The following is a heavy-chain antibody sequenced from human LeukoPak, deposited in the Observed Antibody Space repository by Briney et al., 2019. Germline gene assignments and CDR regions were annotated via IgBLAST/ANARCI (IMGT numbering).Heavy chain of an antibody. CDR2: MNPNSGNT. CDR1: GYTFTGYY. J-gene: IGHJ5*02. CDR3: ARGKGDLYNWFDP. Sequence: GASVKVSCKASGYTFTGYYMHWVRQATGQGLEWMGWMNPNSGNTGYAQKFQGRVTITRNTSISTAYMELSSLRSEDTAVYYCARGKGDLYNWFDPWGQGTLVTVSS. V-gene: IGHV1-8*03. D-gene: IGHD2-21*02.